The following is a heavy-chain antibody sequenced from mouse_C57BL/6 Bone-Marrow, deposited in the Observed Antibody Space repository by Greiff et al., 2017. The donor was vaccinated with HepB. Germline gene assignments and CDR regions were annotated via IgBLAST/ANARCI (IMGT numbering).Heavy chain of an antibody. CDR1: GFSLSTFGMG. D-gene: IGHD2-2*01. CDR3: ARIPYGYDGAWFAY. CDR2: IWWDDDK. J-gene: IGHJ3*01. Sequence: QVTLKVSGPGILQPSQSLSLTCSFSGFSLSTFGMGVGWIRHPSGKGLEWLAHIWWDDDKYYNPALKSRLTISKDTSKNQVFLKIANVDTADTATYYCARIPYGYDGAWFAYWGQGTLVTVSA. V-gene: IGHV8-8*01.